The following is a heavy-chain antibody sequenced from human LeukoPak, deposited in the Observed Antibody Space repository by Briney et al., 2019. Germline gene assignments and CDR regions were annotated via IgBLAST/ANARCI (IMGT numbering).Heavy chain of an antibody. D-gene: IGHD1-26*01. V-gene: IGHV1-69*06. Sequence: SVKVSCKASGGTFSSYAISWMRQAPGQGLEWMGGIIPIFGTANYAQKFQGRVTITADKSTSSAYMELSSLRSEDTAVYYCARVGLGATDYYYYYYMDVWGKGTTVTVSS. CDR1: GGTFSSYA. CDR2: IIPIFGTA. J-gene: IGHJ6*03. CDR3: ARVGLGATDYYYYYYMDV.